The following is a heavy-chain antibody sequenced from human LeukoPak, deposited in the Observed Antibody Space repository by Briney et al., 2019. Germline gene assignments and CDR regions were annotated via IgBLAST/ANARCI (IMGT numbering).Heavy chain of an antibody. Sequence: SETLSLTCAVYGGSFSGYYWSWIRQPPGKGLEWIGEINHSGSTNYNPSLKSRVTISVDTSKNQFSLKLSSVTAADTAVYYCARGSLGYLVPFQHWSQGTLVTVSS. CDR2: INHSGST. J-gene: IGHJ1*01. D-gene: IGHD6-6*01. CDR3: ARGSLGYLVPFQH. V-gene: IGHV4-34*01. CDR1: GGSFSGYY.